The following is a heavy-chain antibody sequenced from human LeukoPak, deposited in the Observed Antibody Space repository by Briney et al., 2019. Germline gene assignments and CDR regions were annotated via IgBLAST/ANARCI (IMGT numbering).Heavy chain of an antibody. V-gene: IGHV1-69*04. D-gene: IGHD3-22*01. Sequence: GSSVKVSSKASGGTFSSYAISWVRQAPGQGLEWMGRIIPIFGIANYAQKFQGRVTITADKSTSTAYMELSSLRSEDTAVYYCARVGVYYDSSGYQRWFDPWGQGTLVTVSS. CDR2: IIPIFGIA. CDR3: ARVGVYYDSSGYQRWFDP. J-gene: IGHJ5*02. CDR1: GGTFSSYA.